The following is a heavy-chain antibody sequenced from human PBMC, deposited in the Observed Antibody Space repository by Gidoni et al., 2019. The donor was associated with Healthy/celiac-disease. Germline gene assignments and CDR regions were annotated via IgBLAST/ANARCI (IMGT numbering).Heavy chain of an antibody. CDR2: ISGSGGST. CDR3: AKGTYGDYVNFDY. Sequence: EVQLLESGGGLVQPGGSLRLSCAASGLTFSSYAMSWVRQAPGKGLEWVSAISGSGGSTYYADSLKGRFTISRDNSKNTLYLQMNSLRAEDTAVYYCAKGTYGDYVNFDYWGQGTLVTVSS. D-gene: IGHD4-17*01. J-gene: IGHJ4*02. V-gene: IGHV3-23*01. CDR1: GLTFSSYA.